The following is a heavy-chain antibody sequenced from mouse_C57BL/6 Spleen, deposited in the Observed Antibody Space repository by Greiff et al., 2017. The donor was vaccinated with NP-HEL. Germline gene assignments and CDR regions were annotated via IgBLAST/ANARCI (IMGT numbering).Heavy chain of an antibody. J-gene: IGHJ1*03. Sequence: QVQLQQSGAELVRPGASVTLSCKASGYTFTDYEMHWVKQTPVHGLEWIGAIDPETGGPAYNQKFKGKAILTADKSSSTAYMELRSLTSEDSAVYYSTRGYSNFHWYFDVWGTGTTVTVSS. CDR1: GYTFTDYE. D-gene: IGHD2-5*01. V-gene: IGHV1-15*01. CDR2: IDPETGGP. CDR3: TRGYSNFHWYFDV.